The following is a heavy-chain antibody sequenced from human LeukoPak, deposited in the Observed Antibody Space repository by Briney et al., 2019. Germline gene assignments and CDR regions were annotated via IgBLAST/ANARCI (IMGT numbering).Heavy chain of an antibody. V-gene: IGHV1-18*04. CDR3: AREEGNWGDAFDI. CDR1: GFALYKYN. Sequence: ASVKVSCKASGFALYKYNIVWVRQAPGQGLEWVGWITAFNGNTNYAQKVQGRVTMTTDTSTSTSYMELRNLRSDDTAVYYCAREEGNWGDAFDIWGQGTMVTVSS. D-gene: IGHD7-27*01. J-gene: IGHJ3*02. CDR2: ITAFNGNT.